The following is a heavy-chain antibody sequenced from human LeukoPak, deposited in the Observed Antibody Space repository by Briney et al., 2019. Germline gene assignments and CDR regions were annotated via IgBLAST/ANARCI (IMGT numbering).Heavy chain of an antibody. J-gene: IGHJ5*01. Sequence: ASVKVSCKASGYTFTSYGISWVRQAPGQGLEWMGWIRPYSGNTNYAQKLQGRVAMTTDTSTSTAYMELKNLRSDDTAVYYCARGSSTWYESWGQGTLVTVSS. V-gene: IGHV1-18*01. CDR2: IRPYSGNT. D-gene: IGHD2-15*01. CDR1: GYTFTSYG. CDR3: ARGSSTWYES.